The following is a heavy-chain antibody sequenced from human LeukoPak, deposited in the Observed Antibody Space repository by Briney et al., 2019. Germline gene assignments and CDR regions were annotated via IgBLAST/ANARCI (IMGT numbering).Heavy chain of an antibody. CDR2: VYDNGDT. V-gene: IGHV4-59*12. D-gene: IGHD3-3*01. CDR1: GFTFEDYG. CDR3: ARVWWGGYYPLYFDY. J-gene: IGHJ4*02. Sequence: GSLRLSCAASGFTFEDYGMSWVRQVPGKGLEWVAYVYDNGDTRYHPSFTGRVTISVDTSKNQFSLKLSSVTAADTAVYYCARVWWGGYYPLYFDYWGQGTLVTVSS.